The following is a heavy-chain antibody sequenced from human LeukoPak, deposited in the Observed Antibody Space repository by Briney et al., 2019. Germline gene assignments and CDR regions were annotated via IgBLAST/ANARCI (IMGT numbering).Heavy chain of an antibody. Sequence: GGSLRLSCAASGFTFSDFWMHWVRQAPGKGLEWVAVISYDGSNKYYADSVKGRFTISRDNSKNTLYLQMNSLRAEDTAVYYCARGDGYKGGLGYWGQGTLATVSS. CDR3: ARGDGYKGGLGY. D-gene: IGHD5-24*01. CDR2: ISYDGSNK. V-gene: IGHV3-30-3*01. CDR1: GFTFSDFW. J-gene: IGHJ4*02.